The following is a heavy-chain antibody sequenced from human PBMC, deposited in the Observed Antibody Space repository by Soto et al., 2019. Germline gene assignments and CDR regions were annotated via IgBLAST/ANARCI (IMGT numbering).Heavy chain of an antibody. J-gene: IGHJ4*02. CDR2: IYPGDSDT. Sequence: GEPLKISCKGSGYGFTTYWIGWVRQMPGKGLEWMGIIYPGDSDTRYRPSFQGQVIISADKSISTAYLQWSSLKASDTAMYYCARHYYDSSDYYDFDYWGQGTLVTVSS. CDR3: ARHYYDSSDYYDFDY. CDR1: GYGFTTYW. V-gene: IGHV5-51*01. D-gene: IGHD3-22*01.